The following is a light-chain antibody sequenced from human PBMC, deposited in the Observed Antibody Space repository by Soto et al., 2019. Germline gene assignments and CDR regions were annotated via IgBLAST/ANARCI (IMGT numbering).Light chain of an antibody. V-gene: IGLV2-23*01. J-gene: IGLJ1*01. Sequence: QSALTQPASVSGSPGQSITLSCTGTSNDVGTYNLVSWYQQHPGKAPKLIIFEGFKRPSGVSNRFSGSKSGNTASLTISGLQAEDEAYYYCSSYAGSTTYVFGTGTKVTVL. CDR1: SNDVGTYNL. CDR3: SSYAGSTTYV. CDR2: EGF.